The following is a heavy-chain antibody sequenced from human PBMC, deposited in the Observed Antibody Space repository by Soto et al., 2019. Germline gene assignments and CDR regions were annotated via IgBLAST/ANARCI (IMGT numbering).Heavy chain of an antibody. CDR3: AKDHLGYSSSWYSDY. J-gene: IGHJ4*02. Sequence: GGSLRLSCAASGFTFSSYAMSWVRQAPGKGLEWVSAISGSGGSTYYADSVKGRFTISRDNSKNTLYLQMNSLGAEDTAVYYCAKDHLGYSSSWYSDYWGQGTLVTVSS. CDR1: GFTFSSYA. D-gene: IGHD6-13*01. CDR2: ISGSGGST. V-gene: IGHV3-23*01.